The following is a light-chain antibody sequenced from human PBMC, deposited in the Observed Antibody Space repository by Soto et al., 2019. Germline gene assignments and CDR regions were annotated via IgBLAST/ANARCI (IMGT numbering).Light chain of an antibody. CDR1: SSDVGGYNY. CDR3: RSYTSSSTLVV. J-gene: IGLJ2*01. CDR2: EVS. Sequence: QSALTQPASVSGSPGQSITISCTGTSSDVGGYNYVSWYQQHPGKAPKLMIYEVSNRPSGVSNRFSGSNSGNTASLTISGLQAEDEADYYCRSYTSSSTLVVFGGGTKLTVL. V-gene: IGLV2-14*01.